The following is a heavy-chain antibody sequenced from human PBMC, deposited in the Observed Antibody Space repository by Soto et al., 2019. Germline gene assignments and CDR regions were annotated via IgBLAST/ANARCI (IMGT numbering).Heavy chain of an antibody. CDR3: TRDDTFDY. J-gene: IGHJ4*02. CDR1: GFTFNNAW. Sequence: EVQLVESGGSLVEPGGSLRLSCAASGFTFNNAWMNWVRQAPGKGLEWVARIKSKTNGGTTNYAAPVKGRFTISRDDSKNTLHLQMNSLKIEDTAMYFCTRDDTFDYWGQGTLVTVSS. CDR2: IKSKTNGGTT. V-gene: IGHV3-15*07.